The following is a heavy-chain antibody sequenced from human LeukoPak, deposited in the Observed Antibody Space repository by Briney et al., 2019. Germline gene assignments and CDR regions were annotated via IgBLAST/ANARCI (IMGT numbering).Heavy chain of an antibody. CDR1: GFTFSSYW. J-gene: IGHJ4*02. CDR3: ARDAFGVDKSPF. D-gene: IGHD3-3*01. V-gene: IGHV3-74*01. CDR2: ISSDGSST. Sequence: GGSLRLSCAASGFTFSSYWMHWVRQAPGKGLVWVSRISSDGSSTSYADSVKGRFTISRDNAKNTLYLQMNSLRAEDTAVYYCARDAFGVDKSPFWGQGTLVTVSS.